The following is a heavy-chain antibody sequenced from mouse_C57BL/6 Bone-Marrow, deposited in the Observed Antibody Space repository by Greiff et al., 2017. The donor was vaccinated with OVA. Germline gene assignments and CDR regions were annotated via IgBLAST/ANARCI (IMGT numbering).Heavy chain of an antibody. D-gene: IGHD1-1*01. CDR3: ARGGDYHGDWYFDV. J-gene: IGHJ1*03. V-gene: IGHV1-47*01. CDR2: FHPYNDAT. Sequence: QVQLQQSGAELVKPGASVKMSCKASGYTFTTYPIEWMQQNPGKSLEWIGYFHPYNDATKYNEKFKGKATLTVEKSSSTVYLEISRVTSDDSAVYYCARGGDYHGDWYFDVWGTGTTVTVSS. CDR1: GYTFTTYP.